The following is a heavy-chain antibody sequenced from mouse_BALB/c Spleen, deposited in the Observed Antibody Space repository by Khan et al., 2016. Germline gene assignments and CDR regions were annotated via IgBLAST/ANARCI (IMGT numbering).Heavy chain of an antibody. CDR3: SKALYLFAY. CDR2: IRLKSNNYAT. CDR1: GFTFSNYW. V-gene: IGHV6-6*02. Sequence: EVKLEESGGGLVQPGGSMKLSCVASGFTFSNYWMNWVRQSPEKGLEWVAEIRLKSNNYATHYAESVKGRFTISRDDSKSSVYLQMNNLRGEDTGIYYFSKALYLFAYWGQGTLVTVSA. J-gene: IGHJ3*01. D-gene: IGHD1-1*01.